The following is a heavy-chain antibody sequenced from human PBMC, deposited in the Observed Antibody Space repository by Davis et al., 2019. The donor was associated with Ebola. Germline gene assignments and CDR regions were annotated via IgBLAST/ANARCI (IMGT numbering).Heavy chain of an antibody. CDR2: ISGSGGST. J-gene: IGHJ4*02. V-gene: IGHV3-23*01. CDR1: GFTFSSYA. CDR3: AKDSSRGCSPGGIFDY. Sequence: GESLKISCAASGFTFSSYAMNWVRQAPGKGLEWVSAISGSGGSTYYADSVKGRFTISRDNSKNTLYLQMNSLRAEDTAVYYCAKDSSRGCSPGGIFDYWGQGTLVTVSS. D-gene: IGHD5-18*01.